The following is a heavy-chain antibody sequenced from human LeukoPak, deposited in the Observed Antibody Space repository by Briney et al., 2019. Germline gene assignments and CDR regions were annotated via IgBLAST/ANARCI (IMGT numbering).Heavy chain of an antibody. Sequence: PGGSLRLSCAASGFTFSNAWVSWVRQAPGKGVEWVGRIESKTDGGTTDFAAPVKGRFIISRDDSKNTLYQQMNSLKTEDTAVYYCVTDIALDGDDYWGQGTMVTVSS. CDR1: GFTFSNAW. CDR2: IESKTDGGTT. V-gene: IGHV3-15*04. J-gene: IGHJ4*02. D-gene: IGHD6-19*01. CDR3: VTDIALDGDDY.